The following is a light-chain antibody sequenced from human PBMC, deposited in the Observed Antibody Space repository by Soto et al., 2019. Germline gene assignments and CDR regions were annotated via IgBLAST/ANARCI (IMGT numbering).Light chain of an antibody. CDR2: KAS. V-gene: IGKV1-5*03. CDR3: QQSYGTPIT. CDR1: QSISSW. Sequence: DIQMTQSPSTLSASVGDRVTITCRASQSISSWLAWYQQKPGKAPKLLIYKASSLQSEVPSRFSGSGSGTDFTLTITSLQPEDFATYYCQQSYGTPITCGQGTRREIK. J-gene: IGKJ5*01.